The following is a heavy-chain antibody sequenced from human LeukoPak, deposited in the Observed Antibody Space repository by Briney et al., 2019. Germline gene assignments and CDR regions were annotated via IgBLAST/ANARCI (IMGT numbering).Heavy chain of an antibody. CDR3: ARLTAAGRRTDFDY. J-gene: IGHJ4*02. CDR2: ISGSGGST. V-gene: IGHV3-23*01. D-gene: IGHD6-13*01. Sequence: GGSLRLSCAASGFTFSSYAMSWVRQAPGKGLEWVSAISGSGGSTYYADSVKGRFTISRDNSKNTLYLQMNSLRGEDTAVYYCARLTAAGRRTDFDYWGQGTLVTVSS. CDR1: GFTFSSYA.